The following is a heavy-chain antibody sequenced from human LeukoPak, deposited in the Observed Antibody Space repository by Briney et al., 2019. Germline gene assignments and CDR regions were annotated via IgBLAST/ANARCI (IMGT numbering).Heavy chain of an antibody. Sequence: ASVKVSCKSSGYTFTGYYMHWVRQAPGQGLEWMGWINPNSGGTNYAQKFQGRVTMTRDTSISTAYMGLSRLRSDDTAVYYCARGPYDSSGYYFYYYYYMDVWGKGTTVTVSS. CDR3: ARGPYDSSGYYFYYYYYMDV. J-gene: IGHJ6*03. CDR2: INPNSGGT. D-gene: IGHD3-22*01. CDR1: GYTFTGYY. V-gene: IGHV1-2*02.